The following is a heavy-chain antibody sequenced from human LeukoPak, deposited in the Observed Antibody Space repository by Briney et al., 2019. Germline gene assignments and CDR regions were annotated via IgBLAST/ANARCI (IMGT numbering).Heavy chain of an antibody. J-gene: IGHJ4*02. CDR2: ISGSGGST. CDR1: GFTFSSYA. V-gene: IGHV3-23*01. CDR3: AKDTYYYGSGSPLWDY. D-gene: IGHD3-10*01. Sequence: GGSPRLSCAASGFTFSSYAMSWVRQAPGKGLEWVSAISGSGGSTYYADSVKGRFTISRDNSKNTLHLQMNSLRAEDTAVYYCAKDTYYYGSGSPLWDYWGQGTLVTVSS.